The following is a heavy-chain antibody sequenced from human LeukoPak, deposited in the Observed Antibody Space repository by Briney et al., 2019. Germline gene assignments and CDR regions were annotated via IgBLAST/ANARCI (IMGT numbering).Heavy chain of an antibody. J-gene: IGHJ6*03. CDR2: ISWNSGSI. V-gene: IGHV3-9*01. CDR1: GFTFHDYA. Sequence: PGGSLRLSCAASGFTFHDYAMHWVRQAPGKGLEWVSGISWNSGSIGYADSVKGRFTISRDNAKNSLYLQMNSLRAEDTALYYCAKDIASASYYYMDVWGKGTTVTVSS. CDR3: AKDIASASYYYMDV. D-gene: IGHD2-21*01.